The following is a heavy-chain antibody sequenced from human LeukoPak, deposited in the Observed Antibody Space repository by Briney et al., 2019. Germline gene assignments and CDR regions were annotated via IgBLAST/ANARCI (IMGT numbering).Heavy chain of an antibody. CDR1: GFTFSSYA. D-gene: IGHD6-19*01. CDR3: GKGSSSGWRLGRNDY. J-gene: IGHJ4*02. V-gene: IGHV3-23*05. CDR2: FDGRGSST. Sequence: GGSLRLSCAASGFTFSSYAMSWVGQAPNKGLEWVSPFDGRGSSTFSADSVKGRFTISRDNSKNTLYLQINSLRAEDTAVYYCGKGSSSGWRLGRNDYWGQGTLVTVSS.